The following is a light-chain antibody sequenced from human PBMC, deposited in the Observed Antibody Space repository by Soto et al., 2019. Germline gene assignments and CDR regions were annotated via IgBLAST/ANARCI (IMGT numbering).Light chain of an antibody. Sequence: EIVLTQSPGTLSLSPGERATLSCRASQSVSSSYLAWYQQKPGQAPRLLIYGASSRGTGIPDRFSGSGSGTVFTLTISRLEPQDFAVYYCQYYGSSPIAFGGWTKVEIK. CDR1: QSVSSSY. CDR3: QYYGSSPIA. CDR2: GAS. V-gene: IGKV3-20*01. J-gene: IGKJ4*02.